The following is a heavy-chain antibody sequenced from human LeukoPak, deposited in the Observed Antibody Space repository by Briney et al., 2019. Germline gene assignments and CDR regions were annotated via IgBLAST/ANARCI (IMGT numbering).Heavy chain of an antibody. CDR1: GFTFSSYA. CDR2: ISGSGGST. Sequence: GGSLRLSCAASGFTFSSYAMSWVRQAPGKGLEWVSAISGSGGSTYYADSVKGRLTISRDNSKNTLYLQMNSLRAEDTAVYYCAKDGYYYDSSGYYVYWGQGTLVTVSS. CDR3: AKDGYYYDSSGYYVY. V-gene: IGHV3-23*01. J-gene: IGHJ4*02. D-gene: IGHD3-22*01.